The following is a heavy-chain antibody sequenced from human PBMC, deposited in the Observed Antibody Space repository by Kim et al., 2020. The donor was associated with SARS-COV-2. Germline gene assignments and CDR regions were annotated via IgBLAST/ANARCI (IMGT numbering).Heavy chain of an antibody. D-gene: IGHD6-25*01. J-gene: IGHJ6*02. CDR3: ARQRGNYGMDV. Sequence: GESLKISCKGSGYSFTSYWISWVRQMPGKGLEWMGRIYPSDSYTNYSPSFQGHVTISAYKSITTAYLQWSSLKASDTAMYYCARQRGNYGMDVWGQGTTVTVSS. CDR1: GYSFTSYW. V-gene: IGHV5-10-1*01. CDR2: IYPSDSYT.